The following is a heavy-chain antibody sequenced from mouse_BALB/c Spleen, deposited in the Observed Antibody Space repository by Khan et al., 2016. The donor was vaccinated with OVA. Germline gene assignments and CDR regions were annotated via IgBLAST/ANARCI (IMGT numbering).Heavy chain of an antibody. V-gene: IGHV2-9*02. Sequence: VQLQESGPGLVAPSQSLSITCTVSGFSLTSYGVHWVRQTPGKGLEWLGVIWAGGSTNYNSALMSRLSIIKDNSKSQVFSKTNSLRTDDTAMYDCARLEDIWGQGTTLTVSS. CDR3: ARLEDI. CDR2: IWAGGST. CDR1: GFSLTSYG. D-gene: IGHD1-3*01. J-gene: IGHJ2*01.